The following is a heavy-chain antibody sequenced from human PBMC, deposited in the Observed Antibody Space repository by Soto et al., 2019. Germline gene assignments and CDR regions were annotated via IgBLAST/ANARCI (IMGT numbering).Heavy chain of an antibody. CDR2: LSGIGDDT. Sequence: PGGSLRLSCAASGFTFSTYAMTWVRQAPGKGLEWVSRLSGIGDDTYYANSVKGRFTISRDNAKKTVSLQMNSLTAEDTAVYYCSKTPGVITVITSFDHWGQGTPVTVSS. J-gene: IGHJ4*02. D-gene: IGHD3-16*01. V-gene: IGHV3-23*01. CDR1: GFTFSTYA. CDR3: SKTPGVITVITSFDH.